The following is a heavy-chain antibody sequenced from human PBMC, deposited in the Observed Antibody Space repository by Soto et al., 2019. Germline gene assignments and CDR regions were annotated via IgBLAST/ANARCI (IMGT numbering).Heavy chain of an antibody. CDR1: GGSFSGYY. J-gene: IGHJ4*02. Sequence: LSLTCAVYGGSFSGYYWSWIRQPPGKGLEWIGEINHSGSTNYNPSLKSRVTISVDTSKNQFSLKLSSVTAADTAVYYCARVIIYGILDYWGQGTLVTVSS. D-gene: IGHD4-17*01. CDR2: INHSGST. CDR3: ARVIIYGILDY. V-gene: IGHV4-34*01.